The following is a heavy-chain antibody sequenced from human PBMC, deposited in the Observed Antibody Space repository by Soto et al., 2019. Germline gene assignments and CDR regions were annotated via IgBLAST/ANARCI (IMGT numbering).Heavy chain of an antibody. CDR1: GCTFSSYA. Sequence: SVKVSCKASGCTFSSYAISWVRQAPGQGLEWMGGIIPIFGTANYAQKFQGRVTITADESTSTAYMELSSLRSEDTAVYYCARNRIDTSYYYGMDVWGQGTTVTVSS. CDR2: IIPIFGTA. V-gene: IGHV1-69*13. CDR3: ARNRIDTSYYYGMDV. J-gene: IGHJ6*02.